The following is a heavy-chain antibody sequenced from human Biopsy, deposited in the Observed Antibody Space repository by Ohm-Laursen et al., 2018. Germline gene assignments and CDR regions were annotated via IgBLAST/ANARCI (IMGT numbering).Heavy chain of an antibody. J-gene: IGHJ3*02. D-gene: IGHD2/OR15-2a*01. CDR2: RIPYFNTI. V-gene: IGHV1-69*13. CDR3: VGGQRGPPIGVTVPGDAFDI. CDR1: GVTFDTYA. Sequence: SVKVSCKASGVTFDTYAFGWVRQAPGQGLEWMGGRIPYFNTIYYARNFQDRAVITADRSARTTDMQLSGLRPDDTAVYYCVGGQRGPPIGVTVPGDAFDIWGPGTMVTVSP.